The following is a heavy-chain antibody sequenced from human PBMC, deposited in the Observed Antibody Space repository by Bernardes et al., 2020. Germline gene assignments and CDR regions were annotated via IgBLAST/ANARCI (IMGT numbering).Heavy chain of an antibody. CDR3: YSLQIPDLFES. J-gene: IGHJ4*01. CDR1: CTTLSDPN. D-gene: IGHD4-4*01. V-gene: IGHV3-72*01. CDR2: SSNKAKSYTT. Sequence: GGALSPSCAASCTTLSDPNIGLGRPAPREGGGVVWRSSNKAKSYTTHNAASVKGRFTFSRDDSRNSLYLQMNGLKVEDTAMYFCYSLQIPDLFESWGQGTLVTVSS.